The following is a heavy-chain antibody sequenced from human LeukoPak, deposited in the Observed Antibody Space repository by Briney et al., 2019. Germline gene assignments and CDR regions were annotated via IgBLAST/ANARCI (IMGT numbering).Heavy chain of an antibody. CDR2: IYYSGST. D-gene: IGHD1-26*01. CDR1: GGSISSYY. V-gene: IGHV4-59*01. J-gene: IGHJ4*02. Sequence: PSETLSLTCTVSGGSISSYYWSWIRQPPGKGLEWIGCIYYSGSTNYNPTLKSRVTISVDTSKNQFSLKLSSVTAADTAVYYCARESYYFDYWGQGTLVTVSS. CDR3: ARESYYFDY.